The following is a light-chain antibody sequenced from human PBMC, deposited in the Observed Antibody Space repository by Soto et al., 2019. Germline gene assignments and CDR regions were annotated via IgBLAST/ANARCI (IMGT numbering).Light chain of an antibody. CDR3: PQYGTSPDT. V-gene: IGKV3-20*01. CDR1: QSVSSTS. J-gene: IGKJ2*01. CDR2: ASS. Sequence: EIVLTQSPGTMSLSPGERATLSCRATQSVSSTSFAWYQQKPGQSPRLLIFASSTMATGIPYRFSGSGSGTDFTLTVSRLEPEDFTVYYCPQYGTSPDTFGQGT.